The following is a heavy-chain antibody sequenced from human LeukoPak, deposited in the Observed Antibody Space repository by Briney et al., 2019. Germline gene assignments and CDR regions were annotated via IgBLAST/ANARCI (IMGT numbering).Heavy chain of an antibody. J-gene: IGHJ4*01. CDR1: GFPFSNYV. D-gene: IGHD3-9*01. Sequence: TGGSLRLSCAASGFPFSNYVMHWVRQAPGKGLEWVALIWYDGTHKYYADSVKGQFTVSRDNSKNTLFLQMNRLRVEDTAVYYCASSYYDILTGPTELNYWGQGTLVIVSS. V-gene: IGHV3-33*01. CDR2: IWYDGTHK. CDR3: ASSYYDILTGPTELNY.